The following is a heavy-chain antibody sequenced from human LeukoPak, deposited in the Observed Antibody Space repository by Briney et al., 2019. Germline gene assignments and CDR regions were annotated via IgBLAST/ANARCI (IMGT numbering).Heavy chain of an antibody. D-gene: IGHD5-18*01. CDR2: IYYSGST. V-gene: IGHV4-59*01. Sequence: SETLSLTCTVSGGSIISYYWSWIRQPPGKGLEWIGYIYYSGSTNYNPSLKSRVTISVDTSKNQFSLKLSSVTAADTAVYYCARGYSYGAPLRYWGQGTLVTVSS. J-gene: IGHJ4*02. CDR3: ARGYSYGAPLRY. CDR1: GGSIISYY.